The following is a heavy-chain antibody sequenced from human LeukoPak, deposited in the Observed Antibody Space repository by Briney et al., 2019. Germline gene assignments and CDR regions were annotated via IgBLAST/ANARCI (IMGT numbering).Heavy chain of an antibody. V-gene: IGHV4-31*03. CDR1: GGSISSGDYY. J-gene: IGHJ4*02. CDR2: IYYSGST. CDR3: ARDNVEMATIAYFDY. D-gene: IGHD5-24*01. Sequence: TSQTLSLTCTVSGGSISSGDYYWSWIRQHPGKGLEWIGYIYYSGSTYYNPSLKSRVTISVDTSKNQFSLKLSSVTAADTAVYYCARDNVEMATIAYFDYWGQGTLVTVSS.